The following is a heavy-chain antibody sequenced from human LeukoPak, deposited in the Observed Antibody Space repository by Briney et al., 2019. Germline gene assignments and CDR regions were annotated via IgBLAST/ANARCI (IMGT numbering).Heavy chain of an antibody. J-gene: IGHJ6*03. Sequence: GGSLRLSCAASGFTFSSYSMNWVRQAPGKGLEWVSYISSSSSTIYYADSVKGRFTISRDNAKNSLYLQMNSLRAEDTAVYYCARGGSGWYVGYMDVWGKGTTVTISS. V-gene: IGHV3-48*01. CDR3: ARGGSGWYVGYMDV. D-gene: IGHD6-19*01. CDR2: ISSSSSTI. CDR1: GFTFSSYS.